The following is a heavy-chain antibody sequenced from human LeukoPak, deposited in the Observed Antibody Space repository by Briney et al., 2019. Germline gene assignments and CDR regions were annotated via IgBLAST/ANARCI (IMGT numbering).Heavy chain of an antibody. V-gene: IGHV3-7*03. D-gene: IGHD3-22*01. CDR1: GSTFSSYW. Sequence: GGSLRLSCAASGSTFSSYWMSWVRQAPGKGLEWVANIKQDGSEKYYVDSVKGRFTISRDNAKNSLYLQMNSLRAEDTAVYYCAREYYDSSGYNWFDPWGQGTLVTVSS. CDR2: IKQDGSEK. CDR3: AREYYDSSGYNWFDP. J-gene: IGHJ5*02.